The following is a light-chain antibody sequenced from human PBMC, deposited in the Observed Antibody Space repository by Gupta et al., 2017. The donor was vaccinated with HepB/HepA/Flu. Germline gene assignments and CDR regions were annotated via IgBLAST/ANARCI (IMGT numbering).Light chain of an antibody. CDR3: KSYENQSTFYV. J-gene: IGLJ1*01. CDR1: SSDIGAYKY. CDR2: DVT. V-gene: IGLV2-14*03. Sequence: QSALTQPGSLSGSPGQSITISCTGTSSDIGAYKYVAWHQQHPGKAPKIIIYDVTNRPSGVSKRFSGSKSGNTGSLTITGVKAEDEAEYYCKSYENQSTFYVFGRGTTLTV.